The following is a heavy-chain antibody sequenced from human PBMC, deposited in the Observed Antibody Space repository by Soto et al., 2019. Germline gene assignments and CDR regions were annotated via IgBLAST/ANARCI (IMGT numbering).Heavy chain of an antibody. J-gene: IGHJ4*02. CDR2: IRQDGSEK. CDR3: ARVHDYGDYFDC. CDR1: GFSFSSYW. D-gene: IGHD4-17*01. Sequence: EVQLVESGGGLVQPGGSLRLSCAASGFSFSSYWMSWVRQAPGKGLERVANIRQDGSEKYYVDSVKGRFTISSDNAMHSVYLQMKILRVEDTAVYFRARVHDYGDYFDCWGQGTLVTVTT. V-gene: IGHV3-7*01.